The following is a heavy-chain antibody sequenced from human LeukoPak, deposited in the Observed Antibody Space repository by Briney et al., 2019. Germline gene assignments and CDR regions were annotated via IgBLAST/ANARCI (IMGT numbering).Heavy chain of an antibody. D-gene: IGHD5-24*01. Sequence: SETLSLTCSVSGGSISSSSHYWGWIRQPPGKGLEWIGSIYYSGSTYYNPSLKSRVTISIDTSRNQFSLQLSSVTAADTAVYFCARVLSSVEMTPIRAFDIWGQGTMVTVSS. J-gene: IGHJ3*02. CDR2: IYYSGST. V-gene: IGHV4-39*07. CDR1: GGSISSSSHY. CDR3: ARVLSSVEMTPIRAFDI.